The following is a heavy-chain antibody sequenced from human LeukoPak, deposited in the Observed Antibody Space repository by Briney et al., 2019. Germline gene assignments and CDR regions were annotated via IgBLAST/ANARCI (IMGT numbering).Heavy chain of an antibody. D-gene: IGHD3-9*01. Sequence: ASVRVSCKASGYTFTGYYMHWVRQAPGQGLEWMGWINPNSGGTNYAQKFQGRVTMTRDTSISTAYLEVSRLRSDDTAVYYCARKSDILTGQSNWFDPWGQGTLVTVSS. V-gene: IGHV1-2*02. J-gene: IGHJ5*02. CDR3: ARKSDILTGQSNWFDP. CDR1: GYTFTGYY. CDR2: INPNSGGT.